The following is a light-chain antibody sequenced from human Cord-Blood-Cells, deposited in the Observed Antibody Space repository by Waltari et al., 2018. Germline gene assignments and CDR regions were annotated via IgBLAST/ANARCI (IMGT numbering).Light chain of an antibody. Sequence: QSALTQPPSASGSLGQSVTISCTGTSSDVGGYNYVSWYQQHPGKAPKLMNYEVSKRPAGVPERFSGSKSGNTAALTVSGLQAEDEADYYCSSYAGSNNLVFGGGTKLTVL. CDR2: EVS. J-gene: IGLJ2*01. CDR1: SSDVGGYNY. V-gene: IGLV2-8*01. CDR3: SSYAGSNNLV.